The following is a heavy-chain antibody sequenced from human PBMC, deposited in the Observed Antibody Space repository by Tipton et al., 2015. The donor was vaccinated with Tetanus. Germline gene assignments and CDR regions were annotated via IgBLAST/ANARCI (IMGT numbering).Heavy chain of an antibody. V-gene: IGHV4-59*01. Sequence: LRLSCTVSGGSISSYYWSWIRQPPGKGLEWIGYIYYSGSTNYNPSLKSRVTISVDTSKNQFSLKLSSVTAADTAVYYCARLREIVSRSGWAFDYWGQGILVTVSS. CDR1: GGSISSYY. CDR3: ARLREIVSRSGWAFDY. CDR2: IYYSGST. J-gene: IGHJ4*02. D-gene: IGHD5/OR15-5a*01.